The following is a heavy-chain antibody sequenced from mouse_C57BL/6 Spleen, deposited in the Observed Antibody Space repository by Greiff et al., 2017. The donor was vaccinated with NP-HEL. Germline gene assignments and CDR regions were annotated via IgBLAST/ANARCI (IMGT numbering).Heavy chain of an antibody. V-gene: IGHV3-6*01. CDR3: ARDRRFITTVDGYFDV. D-gene: IGHD1-1*01. CDR1: GYSITSGYY. J-gene: IGHJ1*03. Sequence: EVQLQESGPGLVKPSQSLSLTCSVTGYSITSGYYWNWIRQFPGNKLEWMGYISYDGSNNYNPSLKNRISITRDTSKNQFFLKLNSVTTEDTATYYCARDRRFITTVDGYFDVWGTGTTVTVSS. CDR2: ISYDGSN.